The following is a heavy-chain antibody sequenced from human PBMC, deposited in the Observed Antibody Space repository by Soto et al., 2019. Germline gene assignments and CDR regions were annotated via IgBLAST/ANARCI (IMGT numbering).Heavy chain of an antibody. Sequence: PSETLSLTCAVSGDSISSSNWWGWIRQPPGKGLEWIGYIDYSGSTYYNPSLKSRVTMSVDTSKNQFSLKLSSVTAVDTAVYYCARTGVTRFFDDSYYFDYWGQGTQVTVSS. CDR3: ARTGVTRFFDDSYYFDY. CDR1: GDSISSSNW. D-gene: IGHD3-9*01. J-gene: IGHJ4*02. V-gene: IGHV4-28*01. CDR2: IDYSGST.